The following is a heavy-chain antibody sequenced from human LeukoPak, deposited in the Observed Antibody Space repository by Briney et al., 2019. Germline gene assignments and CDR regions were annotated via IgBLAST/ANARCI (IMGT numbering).Heavy chain of an antibody. CDR2: TYTGGNS. V-gene: IGHV3-53*01. Sequence: GGSLRLSCAASGFTVSSIHMVWVRQAPGKGLEWVSVTYTGGNSYYADSVKGRFIISRDISKNTLYLQMNSLRAEDSALYYWARGGRGSAAVVSPRSFDIWGQVTMVTVSS. D-gene: IGHD3-22*01. CDR3: ARGGRGSAAVVSPRSFDI. J-gene: IGHJ3*02. CDR1: GFTVSSIH.